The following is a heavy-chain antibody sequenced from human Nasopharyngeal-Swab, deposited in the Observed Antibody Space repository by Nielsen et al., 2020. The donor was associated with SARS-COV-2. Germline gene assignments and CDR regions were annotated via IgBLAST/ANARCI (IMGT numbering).Heavy chain of an antibody. CDR3: ARQVRSGIAVAGPYYFDY. Sequence: SETLSLTCTVSGGSISSGGYYWGWIRQPPGKGLEWIGSIYYSGSTYYNPSLKSRVTISVDTSKNQFSLKLSSVTAADTAVYYCARQVRSGIAVAGPYYFDYWGQGTLVTVSS. CDR1: GGSISSGGYY. V-gene: IGHV4-39*01. J-gene: IGHJ4*02. CDR2: IYYSGST. D-gene: IGHD6-19*01.